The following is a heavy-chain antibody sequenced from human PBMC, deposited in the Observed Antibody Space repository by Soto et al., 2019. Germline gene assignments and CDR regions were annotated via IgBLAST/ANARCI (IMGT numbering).Heavy chain of an antibody. J-gene: IGHJ6*02. CDR2: IYPGDSDT. CDR3: ARSGRNAYYNMDV. V-gene: IGHV5-51*01. D-gene: IGHD3-16*01. Sequence: GESLKISCKGSGYSFPTFWIGWVRQMPGKGLEWMGVIYPGDSDTRYSPSFQGQVTISADKSISTAYLQWSSLKASDTAMYYCARSGRNAYYNMDVWGQGTTVTVPS. CDR1: GYSFPTFW.